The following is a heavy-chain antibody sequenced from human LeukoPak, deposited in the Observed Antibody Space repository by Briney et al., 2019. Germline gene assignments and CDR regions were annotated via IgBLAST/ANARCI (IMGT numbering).Heavy chain of an antibody. CDR2: ISNSGGST. J-gene: IGHJ5*02. V-gene: IGHV3-23*01. D-gene: IGHD4-17*01. CDR3: AKGTTVIRGGWFDP. Sequence: EGSLRLSCAASGFTFSNYAMSWVRQAPGKGLEWVSTISNSGGSTYCADSVKGRFTISRDNSKNTLYLQMNSLRAEDTAVYYCAKGTTVIRGGWFDPWGQGTLVTVSS. CDR1: GFTFSNYA.